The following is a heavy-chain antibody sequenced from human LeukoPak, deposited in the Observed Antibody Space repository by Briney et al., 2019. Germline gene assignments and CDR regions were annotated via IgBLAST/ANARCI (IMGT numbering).Heavy chain of an antibody. Sequence: GGSLRLSCAASGFTFSSYEMNWVRQAPGKGLEWVSYISSSSGTIYYADSVKDRFTISRDDAKNSLFLQMNSLRDEDTAVYYCARKTPPDYWGQGTLVTVSS. CDR3: ARKTPPDY. CDR2: ISSSSGTI. V-gene: IGHV3-48*02. CDR1: GFTFSSYE. J-gene: IGHJ4*02.